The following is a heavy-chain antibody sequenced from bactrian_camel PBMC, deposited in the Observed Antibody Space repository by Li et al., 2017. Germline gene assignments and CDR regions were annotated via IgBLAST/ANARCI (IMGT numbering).Heavy chain of an antibody. CDR2: IDSAGGT. V-gene: IGHV3S26*01. J-gene: IGHJ6*01. CDR1: GYAYSDGYC. D-gene: IGHD3*01. Sequence: HVQLVESGGGSVQTGGSLRLSCVVSGYAYSDGYCLGWLRQAPGKEREGVASIDSAGGTTYTDSVKGRFAISQDFGRNTLYLQMNSLQPDDSAMYYCAADPPCPYDGHWHVSPTSDFGYWGQGTQVTVS. CDR3: AADPPCPYDGHWHVSPTSDFGY.